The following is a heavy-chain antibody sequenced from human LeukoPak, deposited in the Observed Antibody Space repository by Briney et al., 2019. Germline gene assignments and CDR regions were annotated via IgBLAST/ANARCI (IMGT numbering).Heavy chain of an antibody. Sequence: SETLSLTCTVSGGSISSYYWSWIRQPPGKGLEWIGYIYYSGSTNYNPSLKSRVTISVDTSKNQFSLKLSSVTAADTAVYYCARVLSSSWPKFDYWGQRTLVTVSS. CDR3: ARVLSSSWPKFDY. J-gene: IGHJ4*02. CDR1: GGSISSYY. D-gene: IGHD6-13*01. V-gene: IGHV4-59*08. CDR2: IYYSGST.